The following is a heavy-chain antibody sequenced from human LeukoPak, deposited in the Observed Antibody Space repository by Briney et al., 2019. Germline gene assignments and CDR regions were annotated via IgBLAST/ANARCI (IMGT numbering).Heavy chain of an antibody. Sequence: ASVKVSCKASGYTFTGYYMHWVRQAPGQGLEWMGRIDPKSGGTSYIQKFQGRVTMTRDTSISTAYMELTRLTSDDTAVYYCVRDASVSADYWGQGTLVTVSS. J-gene: IGHJ4*02. CDR3: VRDASVSADY. V-gene: IGHV1-2*06. D-gene: IGHD5/OR15-5a*01. CDR2: IDPKSGGT. CDR1: GYTFTGYY.